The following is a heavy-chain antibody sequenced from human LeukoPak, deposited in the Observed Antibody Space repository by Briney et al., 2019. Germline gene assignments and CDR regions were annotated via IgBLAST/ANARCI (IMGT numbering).Heavy chain of an antibody. CDR1: GFAFDAIG. V-gene: IGHV3-20*04. CDR2: IRGDAGST. D-gene: IGHD7-27*01. Sequence: GGSLRLSCAASGFAFDAIGMTWVRQAPGKGLEWVSAIRGDAGSTGYADSVKGRFTISRDNAKNSLYLQMNSLRVEDTALYYCARVGAWGSGNYFDNWGQGTLVTVSS. CDR3: ARVGAWGSGNYFDN. J-gene: IGHJ4*02.